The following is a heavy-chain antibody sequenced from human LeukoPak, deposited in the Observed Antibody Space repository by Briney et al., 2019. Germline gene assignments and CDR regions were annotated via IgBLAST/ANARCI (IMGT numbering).Heavy chain of an antibody. D-gene: IGHD3-22*01. CDR1: GFTFSSYA. Sequence: AGGSLRLSCAASGFTFSSYAMSWVRQAPGKGLEWVSAISGSGGSTYYADSVKGRFTISRDNSKNTLYLQMNSLRAEDTAVYYRAKADYYDSSGYRAFDIWGQGTMVTVSS. CDR3: AKADYYDSSGYRAFDI. CDR2: ISGSGGST. V-gene: IGHV3-23*01. J-gene: IGHJ3*02.